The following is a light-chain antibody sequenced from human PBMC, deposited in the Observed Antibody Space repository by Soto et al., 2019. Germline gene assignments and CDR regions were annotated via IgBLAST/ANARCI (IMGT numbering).Light chain of an antibody. CDR1: SSDIGGYDY. Sequence: QSALTQPASVSGSPGQSITISCTGTSSDIGGYDYVSWYQQHPGKAPELMIYDVTYRPSGVSIRFSGSKSGNTASLTISGLQAEDEADYYCSSYTRSTNLVFGGGTKLTVL. V-gene: IGLV2-14*01. CDR3: SSYTRSTNLV. J-gene: IGLJ2*01. CDR2: DVT.